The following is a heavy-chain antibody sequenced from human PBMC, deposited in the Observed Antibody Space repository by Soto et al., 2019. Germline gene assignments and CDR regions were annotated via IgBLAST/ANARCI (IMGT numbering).Heavy chain of an antibody. D-gene: IGHD3-3*01. CDR3: VRCGYYDCSGSRNYYYYGMNV. J-gene: IGHJ6*02. CDR1: GYTFTSYG. CDR2: ISAYDGYT. V-gene: IGHV1-18*01. Sequence: QAQLVQSGAEVKKPGASVKVSCKASGYTFTSYGINWVRQAPGQGLEWLGWISAYDGYTKYAQILQGRVYMTTDTSTETAYMDLRSLRADETAMYYCVRCGYYDCSGSRNYYYYGMNVWGQGTTVTVS.